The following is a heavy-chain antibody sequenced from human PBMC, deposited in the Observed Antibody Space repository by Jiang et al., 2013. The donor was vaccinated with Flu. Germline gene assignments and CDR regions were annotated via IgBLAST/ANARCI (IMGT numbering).Heavy chain of an antibody. CDR1: GFTLSSSI. CDR2: ISNIDNSK. J-gene: IGHJ3*02. V-gene: IGHV3-30-3*01. D-gene: IGHD2-15*01. Sequence: VQLVESGGGVVQPGRSLRLSCADSGFTLSSSIIHWVRQAPGKGLEWVAGISNIDNSKYHADSVKGRLTISGHNSKNTVYLQMDSLREEDTAVYFCAREGYTSGRCGAFDIWGQGTVVTVSS. CDR3: AREGYTSGRCGAFDI.